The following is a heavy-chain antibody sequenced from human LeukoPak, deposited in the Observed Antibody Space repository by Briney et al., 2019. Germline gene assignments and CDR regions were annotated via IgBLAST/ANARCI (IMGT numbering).Heavy chain of an antibody. V-gene: IGHV3-30-3*01. Sequence: PGGSLRLSCAASGFTFRSYAMHWVRQAPGKGLEWVAVISYDGSNKYYADSVKGRFTISRDNSKNTLYLQMNSLRAEDTAVYYCARDLGLAGRQIAAAAFDYWGQGTLVTVSS. CDR3: ARDLGLAGRQIAAAAFDY. CDR2: ISYDGSNK. J-gene: IGHJ4*02. D-gene: IGHD6-13*01. CDR1: GFTFRSYA.